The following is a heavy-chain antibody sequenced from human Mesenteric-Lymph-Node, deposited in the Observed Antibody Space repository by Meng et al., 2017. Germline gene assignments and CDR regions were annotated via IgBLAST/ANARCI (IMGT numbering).Heavy chain of an antibody. CDR3: ARQTAVAGTDC. D-gene: IGHD6-19*01. Sequence: GESLKISCAASGFTFSSYSMNWVRQAPGKGLEWVSSISSSSSYIYYADSVKGRFTISRDNAKNSLYLQLSSLRAEDMAVYYCARQTAVAGTDCWGQGTLVTVSS. CDR2: ISSSSSYI. J-gene: IGHJ4*02. V-gene: IGHV3-21*01. CDR1: GFTFSSYS.